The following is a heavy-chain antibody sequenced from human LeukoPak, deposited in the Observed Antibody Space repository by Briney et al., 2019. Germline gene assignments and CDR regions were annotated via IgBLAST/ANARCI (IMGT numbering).Heavy chain of an antibody. CDR3: ARDRDAAVAYFDY. D-gene: IGHD4-23*01. V-gene: IGHV3-7*01. CDR2: IKQDGSEK. Sequence: GGSLRLSCAASGFTFSTYWMSWVRQAPGKGLEWVANIKQDGSEKFYVDSVKGRFTISRDNAKSSLYLQMNSLRAEDTAVYYCARDRDAAVAYFDYWGQGISVTVSS. CDR1: GFTFSTYW. J-gene: IGHJ4*02.